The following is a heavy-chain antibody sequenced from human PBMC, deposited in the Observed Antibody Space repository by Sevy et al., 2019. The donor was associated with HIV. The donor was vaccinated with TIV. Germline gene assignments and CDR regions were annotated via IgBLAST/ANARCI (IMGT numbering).Heavy chain of an antibody. CDR1: GGAITSLY. D-gene: IGHD1-26*01. V-gene: IGHV4-59*08. J-gene: IGHJ4*02. Sequence: SETLSLTCTVSGGAITSLYWNWIGQPPGKGLEWIANIYYNGHINYNPSLKSRVTLSLDTSKNQFPLRLSSVTAADTAMYYCAGENAWGRGYSWGQGTLVTVSS. CDR2: IYYNGHI. CDR3: AGENAWGRGYS.